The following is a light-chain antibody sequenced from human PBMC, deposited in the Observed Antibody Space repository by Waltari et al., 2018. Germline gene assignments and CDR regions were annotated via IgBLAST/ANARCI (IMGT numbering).Light chain of an antibody. CDR3: QKYGTLPAT. V-gene: IGKV3-20*01. CDR1: QSVSMW. J-gene: IGKJ1*01. Sequence: EIVLTQSPGTLSLSPGERATLSCRASQSVSMWLAWYQQKPGQPPRLLIYGASSRATGIPDRFSGSGSGTDFSLTISRLEPEDFAVYYCQKYGTLPATFGQGTRVEVK. CDR2: GAS.